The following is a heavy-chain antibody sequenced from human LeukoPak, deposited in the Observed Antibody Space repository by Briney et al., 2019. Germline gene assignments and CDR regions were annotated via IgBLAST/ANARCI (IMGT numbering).Heavy chain of an antibody. CDR3: ARGKAAAGPGYFQH. V-gene: IGHV1-69*05. Sequence: GSSVNVSCKASGGTFSSYAISWVRQAPGQGLEWMGGIIPIFGTANYAQKFQGRVTITTDESTSTAYMELSSLRSEDTAVYYCARGKAAAGPGYFQHWGQGTLVTVSS. CDR1: GGTFSSYA. CDR2: IIPIFGTA. J-gene: IGHJ1*01. D-gene: IGHD6-13*01.